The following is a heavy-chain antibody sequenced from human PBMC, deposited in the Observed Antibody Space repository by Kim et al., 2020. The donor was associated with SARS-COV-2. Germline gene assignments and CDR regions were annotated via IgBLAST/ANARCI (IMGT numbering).Heavy chain of an antibody. D-gene: IGHD4-17*01. CDR3: AKGKGYGDYRGYFDY. CDR2: ISGSGGST. Sequence: GGSLRLSCAASGFTFSSYAMSWVRQAPGKGLEWVSAISGSGGSTYYADSVKGRFTISRDNSKNTLYLQMNSLRAEDTAVYYCAKGKGYGDYRGYFDYWGQGTLVTVSS. CDR1: GFTFSSYA. J-gene: IGHJ4*01. V-gene: IGHV3-23*01.